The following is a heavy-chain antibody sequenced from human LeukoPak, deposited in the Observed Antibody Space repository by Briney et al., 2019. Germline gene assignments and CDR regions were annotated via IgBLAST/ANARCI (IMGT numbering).Heavy chain of an antibody. CDR2: INIDSITV. CDR1: GFPLSSYS. CDR3: STAKFDN. Sequence: GVSLRLSCAACGFPLSSYSINWVPQAPGKGLEWVSYINIDSITVNYADSVKGRFTISRDNAKNSLYLQMNSLRAEDTAVYYCSTAKFDNWGQGTLVTVSS. V-gene: IGHV3-48*01. J-gene: IGHJ4*02.